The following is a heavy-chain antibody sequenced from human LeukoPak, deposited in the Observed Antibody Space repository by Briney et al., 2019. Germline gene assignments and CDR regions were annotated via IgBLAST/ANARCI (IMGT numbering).Heavy chain of an antibody. CDR2: IYYSGSF. V-gene: IGHV4-39*01. CDR3: AKYVTIFVGGESN. CDR1: GGSISSSSYY. J-gene: IGHJ4*02. D-gene: IGHD3-9*01. Sequence: SETLSFTCTVSGGSISSSSYYWGWIRQSPGTGLEWIGSIYYSGSFYYNPSLKSRVTISVDTSKNQFSLKLTSVTAADTAVYYCAKYVTIFVGGESNWGQGTLVTVSS.